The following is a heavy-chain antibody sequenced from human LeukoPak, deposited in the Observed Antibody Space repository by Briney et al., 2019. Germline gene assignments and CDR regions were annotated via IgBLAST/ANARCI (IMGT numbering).Heavy chain of an antibody. CDR1: GFALTSYA. Sequence: PGGSLRLYCAATGFALTSYAMSWVRQAPGKGMDSDSAMSGDVTATYYADSVKGRFTISRDTSKSTLFLQMSGLRAEDTATYYCAKSDCSSLYCYVLDFWGQGTLVTVSS. CDR3: AKSDCSSLYCYVLDF. D-gene: IGHD3-16*02. J-gene: IGHJ4*02. CDR2: MSGDVTAT. V-gene: IGHV3-23*01.